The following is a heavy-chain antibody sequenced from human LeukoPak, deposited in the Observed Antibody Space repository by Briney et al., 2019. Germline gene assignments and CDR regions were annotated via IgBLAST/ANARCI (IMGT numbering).Heavy chain of an antibody. CDR1: GFTFSSYS. D-gene: IGHD6-13*01. V-gene: IGHV3-21*01. CDR3: ARGQQQLVALFDY. CDR2: ISSSSSYI. Sequence: GGSLRLSCAASGFTFSSYSMNWVRQAPGEGLEWVSSISSSSSYIYYADSVKGRFTISRDNAKNSLYLQMNSLRAEDTAVYYCARGQQQLVALFDYWGQGTLVTVSS. J-gene: IGHJ4*02.